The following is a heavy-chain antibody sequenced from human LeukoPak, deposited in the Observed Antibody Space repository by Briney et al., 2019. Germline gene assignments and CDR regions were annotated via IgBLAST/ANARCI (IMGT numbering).Heavy chain of an antibody. CDR2: IYSDGRT. CDR3: AREVSGGYYFFDY. CDR1: GFTVSSYY. V-gene: IGHV3-53*01. D-gene: IGHD3-22*01. J-gene: IGHJ4*02. Sequence: GGSLRLSCAASGFTVSSYYMSWVRHAPGKGLEWVSVIYSDGRTFYADSVKGRFTISRDNSKNTLYLQMNSLRAEDTAVYFCAREVSGGYYFFDYWGQGTLVTVSP.